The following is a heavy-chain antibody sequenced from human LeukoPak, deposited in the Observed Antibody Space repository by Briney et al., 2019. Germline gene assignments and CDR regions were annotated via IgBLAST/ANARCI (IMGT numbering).Heavy chain of an antibody. V-gene: IGHV4-4*07. CDR2: IYTSGST. J-gene: IGHJ6*03. CDR3: ARGLRQQLAQKYYYYYMDV. D-gene: IGHD6-13*01. Sequence: SETLSLTCTVSGGSISSYYWSWIRQPAGKGLEWIGRIYTSGSTNYNPSLKSRVTMSVDTSKNQFSLKLSSVTAADTAVYYCARGLRQQLAQKYYYYYMDVWGKGTTVTVSS. CDR1: GGSISSYY.